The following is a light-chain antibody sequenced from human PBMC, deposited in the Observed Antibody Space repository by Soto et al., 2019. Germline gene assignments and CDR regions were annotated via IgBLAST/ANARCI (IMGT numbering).Light chain of an antibody. Sequence: QSVLTQPASVSGSPGQSITISCTGTSSEVVGYNYVSWYQQHPGKAPKLMIYDVSNRPSGVSNRFSGSKSGNTASLTISGLQAEDEADYYCSSYTSSSTPLYVFGTGTKVTVL. J-gene: IGLJ1*01. CDR2: DVS. CDR1: SSEVVGYNY. V-gene: IGLV2-14*01. CDR3: SSYTSSSTPLYV.